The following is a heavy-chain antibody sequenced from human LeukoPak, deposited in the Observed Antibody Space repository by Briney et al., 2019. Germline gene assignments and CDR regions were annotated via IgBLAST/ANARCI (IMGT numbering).Heavy chain of an antibody. V-gene: IGHV1-69*13. D-gene: IGHD1-26*01. CDR1: GGTFSSHA. CDR2: IIPIFGTA. Sequence: ASVKVSCKASGGTFSSHAISWVRQAPGQGLEYMGGIIPIFGTANYAQKFQGRVTITADESTSTAYMELSRLRSDDTAVYYCARVGIVGATYYFDYWGQGTLVTVSS. J-gene: IGHJ4*02. CDR3: ARVGIVGATYYFDY.